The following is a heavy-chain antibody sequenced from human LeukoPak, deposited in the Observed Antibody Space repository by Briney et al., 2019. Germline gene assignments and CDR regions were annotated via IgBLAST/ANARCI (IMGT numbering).Heavy chain of an antibody. Sequence: ASVKVSCKASGYTFTSYGISWVRQAPGQGLEWMGWISDYNGNTNYAQKLQGRVTMTTDTSTSTAYMELRSLRSDDTAVYYCARVSPGPMATISGYFDYWGQGTLVTVSS. V-gene: IGHV1-18*01. CDR2: ISDYNGNT. CDR3: ARVSPGPMATISGYFDY. J-gene: IGHJ4*02. CDR1: GYTFTSYG. D-gene: IGHD5-24*01.